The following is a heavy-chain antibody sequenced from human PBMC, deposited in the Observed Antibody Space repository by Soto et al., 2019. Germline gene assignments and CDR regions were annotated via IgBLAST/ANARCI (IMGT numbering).Heavy chain of an antibody. Sequence: PSQTLSLTCAISGDSVSSNSAAWNWIRQSPSGGLEWLGRTYFRSQWYRDYAESVRGRISINPDTSKNQFSLHLNSVTPEDTAVYYCASIGSTWADLGDYYFDSWGQGTLVTVS. CDR2: TYFRSQWYR. D-gene: IGHD6-13*01. CDR1: GDSVSSNSAA. J-gene: IGHJ4*02. V-gene: IGHV6-1*01. CDR3: ASIGSTWADLGDYYFDS.